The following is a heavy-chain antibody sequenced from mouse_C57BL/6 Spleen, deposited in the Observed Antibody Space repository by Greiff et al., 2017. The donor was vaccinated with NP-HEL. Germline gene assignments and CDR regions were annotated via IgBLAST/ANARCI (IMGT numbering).Heavy chain of an antibody. D-gene: IGHD6-5*01. Sequence: VQLQQSGPELVKPGASVKISCKASGYAFSSSWMNWVKQRPGKGLEWIGRIYPGDGDTNYNGKFKGKATLTADKSSSTAYMQLSSLTSEDSAVYFCARPYAKGGFDYWGQGTTLTVSS. CDR1: GYAFSSSW. CDR3: ARPYAKGGFDY. V-gene: IGHV1-82*01. CDR2: IYPGDGDT. J-gene: IGHJ2*01.